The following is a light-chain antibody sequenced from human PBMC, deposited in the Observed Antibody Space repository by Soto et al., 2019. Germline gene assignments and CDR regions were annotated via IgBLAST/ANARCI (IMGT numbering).Light chain of an antibody. CDR3: LSFDSSLSVV. V-gene: IGLV1-40*01. Sequence: QSVLTQPPSVSGAPGQRVTISCTGSSSNIGAGYAVHWYQQLPGRAPKLLIYGNTNRTSGVPDRFSGSKSGTSASLAITGIQAEDEADYYCLSFDSSLSVVFGGGTKLTVL. CDR2: GNT. CDR1: SSNIGAGYA. J-gene: IGLJ2*01.